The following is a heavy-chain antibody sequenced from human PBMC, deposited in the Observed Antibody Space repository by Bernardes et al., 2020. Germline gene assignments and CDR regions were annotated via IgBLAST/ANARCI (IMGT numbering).Heavy chain of an antibody. CDR1: GGTFSSYA. Sequence: SVKVSCKASGGTFSSYAISWVRQAPGQGLEWMGGIIPIFGTANYAQKFQGRVTITADESTSTAYMELSSLRSEDTAVYYCARWVYSSGWSTPGYYYYYMDVWGKGTTVTVSS. D-gene: IGHD6-19*01. CDR2: IIPIFGTA. CDR3: ARWVYSSGWSTPGYYYYYMDV. J-gene: IGHJ6*03. V-gene: IGHV1-69*13.